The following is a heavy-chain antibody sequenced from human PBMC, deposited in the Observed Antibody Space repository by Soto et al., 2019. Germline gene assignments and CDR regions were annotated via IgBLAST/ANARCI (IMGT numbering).Heavy chain of an antibody. CDR3: VRDGTKTLRDWFDP. D-gene: IGHD1-1*01. CDR2: FYATGTT. V-gene: IGHV4-4*07. Sequence: PSETLSLTCTVSGASISGFYWSWTRKFAGKGLDWIGRFYATGTTDHNPLLKGPVMMSVDTSKKQFSLKLRSVTAADTAVYYCVRDGTKTLRDWFDPWGQGISVTVSS. CDR1: GASISGFY. J-gene: IGHJ5*02.